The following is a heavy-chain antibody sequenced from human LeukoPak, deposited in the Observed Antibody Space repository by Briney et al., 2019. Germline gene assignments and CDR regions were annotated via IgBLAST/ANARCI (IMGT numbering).Heavy chain of an antibody. CDR2: IVVGSGNT. D-gene: IGHD3-22*01. CDR3: AADPRGYYYDSSGYYGTFDY. CDR1: GFTFTSSA. V-gene: IGHV1-58*02. Sequence: PWASVKVSCKASGFTFTSSAMQWVRQARGQRLEWIGWIVVGSGNTNYAQKFQERVTITRDMSTSTAYMELSSLRSEDTAVYYCAADPRGYYYDSSGYYGTFDYWGQGTLVTVSS. J-gene: IGHJ4*02.